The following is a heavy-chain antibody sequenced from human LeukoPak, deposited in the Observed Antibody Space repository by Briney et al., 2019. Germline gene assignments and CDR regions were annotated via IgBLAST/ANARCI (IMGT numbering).Heavy chain of an antibody. CDR3: ASQGGLRDDF. Sequence: SGTLSLTCGVSGGSITSRDCWRWVRQPPGKGLEWIGEICLDGRIHYTPSLKSRISISIDRSKDQFSLNLISVAAADTAIYFCASQGGLRDDFWGQGTLVTVSS. CDR1: GGSITSRDC. V-gene: IGHV4-4*02. J-gene: IGHJ4*02. CDR2: ICLDGRI. D-gene: IGHD2-15*01.